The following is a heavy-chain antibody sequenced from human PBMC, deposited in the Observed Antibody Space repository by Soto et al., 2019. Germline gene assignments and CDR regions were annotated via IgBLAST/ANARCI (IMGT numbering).Heavy chain of an antibody. J-gene: IGHJ4*02. Sequence: SETLSLTCAVYGGSFSGYYWSWIRQPPGKGLEWIGEINHSGSTNYNPSLKSRVTISVDTSKNQFSLKLSSVTAADTAVYYCARGSGSYFYYWGQGTLVTVSS. D-gene: IGHD1-26*01. V-gene: IGHV4-34*01. CDR3: ARGSGSYFYY. CDR2: INHSGST. CDR1: GGSFSGYY.